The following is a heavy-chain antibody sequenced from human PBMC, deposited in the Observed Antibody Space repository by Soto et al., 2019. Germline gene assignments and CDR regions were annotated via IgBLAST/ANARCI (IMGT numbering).Heavy chain of an antibody. J-gene: IGHJ4*02. CDR1: VGSISSGGYY. CDR2: IYYSGST. CDR3: ARVDYDSSGYYQYYFDY. Sequence: SETLSLTCTFSVGSISSGGYYWSWIRQHPGKGLEWIGYIYYSGSTYYNPSLKSRVTISVDTSKNQFSLKLSSVTAADTAVYYCARVDYDSSGYYQYYFDYWGQGTLVTVSS. V-gene: IGHV4-31*03. D-gene: IGHD3-22*01.